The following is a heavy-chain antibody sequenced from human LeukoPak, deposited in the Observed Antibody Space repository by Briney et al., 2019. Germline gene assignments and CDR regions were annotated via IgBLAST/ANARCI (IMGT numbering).Heavy chain of an antibody. J-gene: IGHJ4*02. Sequence: QPGGSLRLSCAASGFTFSSYAMHWVRQAPGKGLEWVAVISYDGSNKYYADSVKGRFTISRDNSKNTLYLQMNSLRAEDTAVYYCARMWSPSPEKSNYYGSGTLDYWGQGTLVTVSS. CDR1: GFTFSSYA. CDR2: ISYDGSNK. V-gene: IGHV3-30-3*01. CDR3: ARMWSPSPEKSNYYGSGTLDY. D-gene: IGHD3-10*01.